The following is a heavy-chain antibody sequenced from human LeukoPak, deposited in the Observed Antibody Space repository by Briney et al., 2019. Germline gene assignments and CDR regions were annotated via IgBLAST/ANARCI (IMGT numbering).Heavy chain of an antibody. CDR2: IYHSGST. V-gene: IGHV4-30-2*02. D-gene: IGHD2-2*01. CDR3: ARSPAAVVWFDP. CDR1: GGSISSGGYS. Sequence: SETLSLTCAVSGGSISSGGYSWSWIRQPPGKGLEWIGYIYHSGSTYYNPSLKSRVTISVDRSKNQFSLKLSSVTAADTAVYYCARSPAAVVWFDPWGQGTLVTVSS. J-gene: IGHJ5*02.